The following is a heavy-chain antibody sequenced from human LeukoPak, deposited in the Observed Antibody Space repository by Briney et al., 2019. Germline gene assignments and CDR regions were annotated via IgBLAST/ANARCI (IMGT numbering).Heavy chain of an antibody. D-gene: IGHD1-1*01. Sequence: ASVKVSCKASGYTFTSYGISWVRQAPGQGLEWMGWISAYNGNTNYARKLQGRVTMTTDTSTSTAYMELRSLRSDDTAVYYCARTTAGGSYFDYWGQGTLVTVSS. CDR2: ISAYNGNT. CDR1: GYTFTSYG. J-gene: IGHJ4*02. V-gene: IGHV1-18*01. CDR3: ARTTAGGSYFDY.